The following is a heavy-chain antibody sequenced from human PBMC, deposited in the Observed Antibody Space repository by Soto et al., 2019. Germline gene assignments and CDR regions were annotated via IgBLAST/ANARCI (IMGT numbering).Heavy chain of an antibody. CDR2: MSYDGSNK. D-gene: IGHD3-22*01. CDR1: GFTFSSYG. Sequence: HPGGSLRLSCAASGFTFSSYGMHWVRQAPGKGLEWVAVMSYDGSNKYYADSMKGRFTISRDNSKNTLYLQMNSLRAEDTAVYYCAKGDSDSRAFDIWGQGTMVTVSS. J-gene: IGHJ3*02. V-gene: IGHV3-30*18. CDR3: AKGDSDSRAFDI.